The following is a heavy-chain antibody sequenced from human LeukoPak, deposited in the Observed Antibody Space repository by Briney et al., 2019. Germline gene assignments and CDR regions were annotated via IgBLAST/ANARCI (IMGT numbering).Heavy chain of an antibody. D-gene: IGHD3-10*01. CDR3: ARAYGSGSYYRPSAGGGY. V-gene: IGHV1-46*01. J-gene: IGHJ4*02. CDR1: GYTFTSYY. CDR2: INPSGGST. Sequence: ASVKVSCKASGYTFTSYYMHWVLQAPGQGLEWMGIINPSGGSTSYAQKFQGRVTMTRDTSTSTVYMELSSLRSEDTAVYYCARAYGSGSYYRPSAGGGYWGQGTLVTVSS.